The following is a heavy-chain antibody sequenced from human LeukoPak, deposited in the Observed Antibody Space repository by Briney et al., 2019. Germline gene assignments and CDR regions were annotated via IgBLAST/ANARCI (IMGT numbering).Heavy chain of an antibody. CDR3: ARASIRDYSLIPDYFDH. CDR2: INPNSGGT. J-gene: IGHJ4*02. CDR1: GYTFTGYY. Sequence: ASVKVSCKASGYTFTGYYMHWVRQAPGQGLEWMGRINPNSGGTNYAQKFQGRVTMTRDTSISTAYMELSRLRSDDTAVYYCARASIRDYSLIPDYFDHWGQGTLVTVSS. V-gene: IGHV1-2*06. D-gene: IGHD4-11*01.